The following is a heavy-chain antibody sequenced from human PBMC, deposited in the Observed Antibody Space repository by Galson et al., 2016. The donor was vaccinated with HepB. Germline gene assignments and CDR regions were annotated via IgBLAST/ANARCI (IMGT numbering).Heavy chain of an antibody. Sequence: SLRLSCAASGFSLSSYWMSWVRQAPGRGLEWVANIKQDGSEKYYVDSVKGRFTISSDDAKNSVYLQMNSLRAEDTALYYWARGGRILWDGMDVWGQGTTVTVSS. CDR1: GFSLSSYW. D-gene: IGHD2/OR15-2a*01. CDR3: ARGGRILWDGMDV. V-gene: IGHV3-7*01. J-gene: IGHJ6*02. CDR2: IKQDGSEK.